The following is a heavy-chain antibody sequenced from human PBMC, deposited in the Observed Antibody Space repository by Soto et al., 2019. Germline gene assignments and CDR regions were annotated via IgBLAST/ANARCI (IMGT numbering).Heavy chain of an antibody. CDR1: GGSFSGYY. J-gene: IGHJ3*02. V-gene: IGHV4-34*01. Sequence: PSETLSLICAVYGGSFSGYYWSWIRQPPGKGLEWIGEINHSGSTNYNPSLKSRVTISVDTSKNQFSLKLSSVTAADTAVYYCARGEDSSGYSDAFDIWGQGTMVTVSS. D-gene: IGHD3-22*01. CDR2: INHSGST. CDR3: ARGEDSSGYSDAFDI.